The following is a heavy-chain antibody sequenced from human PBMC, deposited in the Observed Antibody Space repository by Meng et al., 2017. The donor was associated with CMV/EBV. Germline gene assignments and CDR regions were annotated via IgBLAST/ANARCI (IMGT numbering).Heavy chain of an antibody. V-gene: IGHV3-53*01. D-gene: IGHD6-19*01. CDR1: GFTVSSNY. CDR3: ARGGSGWYYFDY. Sequence: LTCAASGFTVSSNYMSWVRQAPGKGLEWVSVIYSGGSTYYADSVKGRFTISRDNSKNTLYLQMNSLRAEDTAVYYCARGGSGWYYFDYWGQGTLVTVSS. CDR2: IYSGGST. J-gene: IGHJ4*02.